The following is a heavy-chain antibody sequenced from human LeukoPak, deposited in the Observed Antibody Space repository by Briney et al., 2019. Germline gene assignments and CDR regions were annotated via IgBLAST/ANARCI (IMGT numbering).Heavy chain of an antibody. V-gene: IGHV3-21*01. CDR3: AAGSTTCNSCGWFDP. Sequence: GGSLRLSCAASGFTIITYSMNWVRQAPGKGLEWVSSISTTGTYIYYADSVRGRFTISRDNAKNSLYLQMNGLRAEDTAVYYCAAGSTTCNSCGWFDPWGQGTLVTVSS. CDR1: GFTIITYS. CDR2: ISTTGTYI. J-gene: IGHJ5*02. D-gene: IGHD2-2*01.